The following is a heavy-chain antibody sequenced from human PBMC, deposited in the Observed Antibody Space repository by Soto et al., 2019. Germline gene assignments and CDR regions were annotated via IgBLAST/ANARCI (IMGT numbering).Heavy chain of an antibody. D-gene: IGHD2-8*01. CDR1: GFSFSAYY. V-gene: IGHV3-11*01. CDR2: ISFNGDVT. CDR3: ARENGHPGHNYAMDG. J-gene: IGHJ6*02. Sequence: GGSLRLSCAASGFSFSAYYMSWIRQAQGKGLEWVSYISFNGDVTRYSDSVEGRFTVSRDNAKKSLYLQMNSLRVEDTAVYYCARENGHPGHNYAMDGWGQGTTVTVSS.